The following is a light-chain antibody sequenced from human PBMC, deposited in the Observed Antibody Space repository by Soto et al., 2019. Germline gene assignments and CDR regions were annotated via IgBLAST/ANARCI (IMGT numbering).Light chain of an antibody. CDR3: HQYNYWPPT. Sequence: EIVMTQSPATLSVSPGERATLSCRASQSVSSNLAWYQQKPGQAPRLLIYDASTRATGIPARFSGSGSGTEFTLTISSLQSEDFAVYYCHQYNYWPPTFGQGTKVEIK. CDR1: QSVSSN. J-gene: IGKJ1*01. CDR2: DAS. V-gene: IGKV3-15*01.